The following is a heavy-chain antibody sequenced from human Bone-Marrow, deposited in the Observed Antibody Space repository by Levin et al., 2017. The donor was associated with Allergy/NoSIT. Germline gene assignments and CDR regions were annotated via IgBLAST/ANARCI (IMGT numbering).Heavy chain of an antibody. CDR2: ISSGSSTI. CDR3: ARRAWRGQNGMDV. J-gene: IGHJ6*02. V-gene: IGHV3-48*02. Sequence: PGGSLRLSCAASGFTFSNYAMNWVRQAPGKGLACISYISSGSSTIYYADSVKGRFTISRDNAKNSLYLQMNSLRDEDTAVYYCARRAWRGQNGMDVWGQGTTVTVSS. D-gene: IGHD3-3*01. CDR1: GFTFSNYA.